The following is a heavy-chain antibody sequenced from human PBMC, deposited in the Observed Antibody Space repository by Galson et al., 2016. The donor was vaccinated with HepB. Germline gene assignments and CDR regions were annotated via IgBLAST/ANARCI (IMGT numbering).Heavy chain of an antibody. CDR2: IRSKASNYAT. J-gene: IGHJ4*02. CDR1: GFTFSGAA. D-gene: IGHD5-12*01. CDR3: ARVMSKGGISDYELDY. V-gene: IGHV3-73*01. Sequence: SLRLSCAASGFTFSGAAIHWVRQASGKGLEWVGRIRSKASNYATAYAASVKGRFTISRDDSKNTAYLQMNSLKTEDTAVYYCARVMSKGGISDYELDYWGQEILVTVSP.